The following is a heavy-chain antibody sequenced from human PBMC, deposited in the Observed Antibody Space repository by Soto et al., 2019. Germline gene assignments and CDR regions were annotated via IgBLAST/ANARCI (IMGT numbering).Heavy chain of an antibody. Sequence: GGSLRLSCAASGFTFSSYAMSWVRQAPGKGLEWVSAISGSGGSTYYADSVKGRFTISRGNSKNTLYLQMNSLRAENTAVYYCAKSRRGYCSSTSCLSFDYWGQGALVTVSS. CDR1: GFTFSSYA. V-gene: IGHV3-23*01. CDR2: ISGSGGST. CDR3: AKSRRGYCSSTSCLSFDY. D-gene: IGHD2-2*03. J-gene: IGHJ4*02.